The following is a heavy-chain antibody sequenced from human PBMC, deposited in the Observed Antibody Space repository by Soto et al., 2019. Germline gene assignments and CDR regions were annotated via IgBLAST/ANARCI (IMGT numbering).Heavy chain of an antibody. CDR2: ISSSGTSA. Sequence: QVQLEESGGGLVKPGGSLRLSCAASGFTFSAFYMSWIRQAPNKGLEYISYISSSGTSANYADSVKGRFTISRDNAKNSLYLQMNSLRAEDTAVYYCARDRGAVTDQYFDYWGQGALVTVSS. D-gene: IGHD6-19*01. J-gene: IGHJ4*02. CDR1: GFTFSAFY. CDR3: ARDRGAVTDQYFDY. V-gene: IGHV3-11*05.